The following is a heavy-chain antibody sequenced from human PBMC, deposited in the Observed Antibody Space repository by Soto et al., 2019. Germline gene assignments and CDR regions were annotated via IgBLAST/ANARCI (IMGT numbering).Heavy chain of an antibody. CDR2: IQHTGNT. V-gene: IGHV4-4*07. Sequence: SETLSLTCAVSGASIRSYHWSLLRQPAGKGLEWIGRIQHTGNTNYNPSLKSRVTMSADTSKNQISLKMTSVTAADTAVYFCAKDVSSRRWFDPWGQGVRVTVSS. CDR3: AKDVSSRRWFDP. CDR1: GASIRSYH. D-gene: IGHD3-16*01. J-gene: IGHJ5*02.